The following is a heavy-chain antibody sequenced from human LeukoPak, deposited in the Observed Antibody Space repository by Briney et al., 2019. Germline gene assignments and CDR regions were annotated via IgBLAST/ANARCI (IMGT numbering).Heavy chain of an antibody. CDR3: VIGVGWQPDY. D-gene: IGHD2-15*01. CDR1: GGSISTYY. Sequence: SETLSLTCTVSGGSISTYYWSWIRQPPGKGLEWIGYIHYSGTTNYNPSLKNRVTISLDTSKNQFSLKLRSVTAADTAVYYCVIGVGWQPDYWGQGALVTVSS. CDR2: IHYSGTT. V-gene: IGHV4-59*01. J-gene: IGHJ4*02.